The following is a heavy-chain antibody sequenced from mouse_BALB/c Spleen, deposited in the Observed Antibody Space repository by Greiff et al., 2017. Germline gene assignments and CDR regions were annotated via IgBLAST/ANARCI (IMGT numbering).Heavy chain of an antibody. CDR3: AALTGTPWFAY. J-gene: IGHJ3*01. CDR2: IDPANGNT. D-gene: IGHD4-1*01. Sequence: VHVKQSGAELVKPGASVKLSCTASGFNIKDTYMHWVKQRPEQGLEWIGRIDPANGNTKYDPKFQGKATITADTSSNTAYLQLSSLTSEDTAVYYCAALTGTPWFAYWGQGTLVTVSA. CDR1: GFNIKDTY. V-gene: IGHV14-3*02.